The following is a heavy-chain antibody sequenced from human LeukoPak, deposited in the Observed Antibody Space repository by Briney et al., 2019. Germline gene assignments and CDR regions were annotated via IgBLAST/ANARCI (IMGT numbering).Heavy chain of an antibody. V-gene: IGHV1-2*02. CDR2: INPNSGGT. Sequence: ASVKVSCKASGYTFTGYYMHWVRQAPGQGFEWMGWINPNSGGTNYAQKFQGRVTMTRDTSISTAYMELSRLRSDDTAVYYCARSGMRGSSSPADYWGQGTLVTVSS. D-gene: IGHD6-6*01. CDR1: GYTFTGYY. CDR3: ARSGMRGSSSPADY. J-gene: IGHJ4*02.